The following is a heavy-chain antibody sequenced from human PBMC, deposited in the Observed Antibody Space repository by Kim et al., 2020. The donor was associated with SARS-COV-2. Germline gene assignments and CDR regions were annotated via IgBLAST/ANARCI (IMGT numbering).Heavy chain of an antibody. Sequence: KVRFTISRDNSKNTLYLQMNSLRAEDTAVYYCAKDDFCGGDCYSGEERDYWGQGTLVTVSS. V-gene: IGHV3-30*02. J-gene: IGHJ4*02. CDR3: AKDDFCGGDCYSGEERDY. D-gene: IGHD2-21*02.